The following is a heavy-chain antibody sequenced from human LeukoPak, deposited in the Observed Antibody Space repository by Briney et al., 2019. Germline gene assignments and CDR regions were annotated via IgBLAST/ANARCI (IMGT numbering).Heavy chain of an antibody. CDR2: ISSSSSYI. CDR3: ARSCGGDCYPDDFDI. V-gene: IGHV3-21*01. D-gene: IGHD2-21*02. J-gene: IGHJ3*02. CDR1: GFTFSSYS. Sequence: GGSLRLSCAASGFTFSSYSMNWVRQAPGKGLEWVASISSSSSYIYYAASLKGRFTMSRDTAKNSLYLQMNSVRAEDPAVYYCARSCGGDCYPDDFDIWGQGTTVTVSS.